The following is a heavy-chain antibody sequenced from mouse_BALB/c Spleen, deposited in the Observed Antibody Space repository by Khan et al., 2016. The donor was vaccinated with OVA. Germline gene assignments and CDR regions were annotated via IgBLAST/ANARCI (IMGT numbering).Heavy chain of an antibody. D-gene: IGHD2-1*01. Sequence: QVQLQQSWAELSKPGASVKMSCKASGYTFTSYWMHWIKQRPGQGLKWICNINPSTGYTEYNQKLKDKPTFTSDKSSRTAYMQLSSLTSEDSAVYYCARRGVYGIFAYWCQGTLVTVSA. CDR2: INPSTGYT. V-gene: IGHV1-7*01. CDR3: ARRGVYGIFAY. J-gene: IGHJ3*01. CDR1: GYTFTSYW.